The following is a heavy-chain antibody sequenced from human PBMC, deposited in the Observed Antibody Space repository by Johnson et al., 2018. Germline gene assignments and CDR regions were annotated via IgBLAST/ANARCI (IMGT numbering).Heavy chain of an antibody. J-gene: IGHJ6*03. V-gene: IGHV4-34*01. CDR2: INHSGST. CDR1: GGSFSGYY. Sequence: QVQLQQWGAGLLKPSETLSLTCAVYGGSFSGYYWSWIRQPPGKGLEWIGEINHSGSTNYNPSLKSRVTISVDTSKNQFSLKLSSGTAADTAVYYWARGGPCSGGSCYPRTQHYYYYYYMDVWGKGTTVTVSS. CDR3: ARGGPCSGGSCYPRTQHYYYYYYMDV. D-gene: IGHD2-15*01.